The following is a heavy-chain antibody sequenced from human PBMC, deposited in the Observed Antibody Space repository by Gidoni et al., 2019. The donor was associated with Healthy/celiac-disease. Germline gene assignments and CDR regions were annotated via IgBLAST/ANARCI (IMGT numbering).Heavy chain of an antibody. J-gene: IGHJ5*02. D-gene: IGHD3-9*01. CDR2: IYYSGST. V-gene: IGHV4-61*01. CDR3: ARGYDILTGLVPFDP. Sequence: QVQLQESGPGLVKPSETLSLTCTVSGGSVSSGSYYWSWIRQPPGKGLEWIGYIYYSGSTNYNPSLKSRVTISVDTSKNQFSLKLSSVTAADTAVYYCARGYDILTGLVPFDPWGQGTLVTVSS. CDR1: GGSVSSGSYY.